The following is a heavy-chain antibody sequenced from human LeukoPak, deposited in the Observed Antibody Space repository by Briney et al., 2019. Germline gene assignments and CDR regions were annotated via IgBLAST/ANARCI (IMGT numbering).Heavy chain of an antibody. Sequence: MPGGSLRLSCAASGFTFSDYYMSWIRQAPGKGLEWLSYISSSGSTIYYADSVKGRFTISRDNAKNSLYLQMNSLRAEDTAVYYCARADYDFWSGYYTPYDYWGQGTLVTVSS. CDR1: GFTFSDYY. J-gene: IGHJ4*02. D-gene: IGHD3-3*01. CDR2: ISSSGSTI. V-gene: IGHV3-11*01. CDR3: ARADYDFWSGYYTPYDY.